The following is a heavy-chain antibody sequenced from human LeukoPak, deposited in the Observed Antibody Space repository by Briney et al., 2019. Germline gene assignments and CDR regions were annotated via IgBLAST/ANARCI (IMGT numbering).Heavy chain of an antibody. D-gene: IGHD3-10*01. CDR1: GFTFSSYA. V-gene: IGHV3-64D*06. Sequence: PGGSLRLSCSASGFTFSSYAMHWDRQAPGKGLECVSAISSNGGSTYYADSVKGRFTISRDNSKNTLYLQMSSLRAEDTAVYYCVKTVYGTMVRGVITSPFDYWGQGTLVTVSS. J-gene: IGHJ4*02. CDR2: ISSNGGST. CDR3: VKTVYGTMVRGVITSPFDY.